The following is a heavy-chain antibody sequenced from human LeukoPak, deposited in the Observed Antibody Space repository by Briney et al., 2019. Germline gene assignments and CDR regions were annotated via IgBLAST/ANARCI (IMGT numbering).Heavy chain of an antibody. CDR3: ARRNTAMVAGLDY. CDR1: GYTFTTYD. Sequence: GASVKVSCKASGYTFTTYDINWVRQATGQGLEWMGWINPNSVNTGYSKKFQGRVTLTRNTSISTAFMELSGLRSEDTAVYFCARRNTAMVAGLDYWGQGSLVTVSS. J-gene: IGHJ4*02. CDR2: INPNSVNT. V-gene: IGHV1-8*01. D-gene: IGHD5-18*01.